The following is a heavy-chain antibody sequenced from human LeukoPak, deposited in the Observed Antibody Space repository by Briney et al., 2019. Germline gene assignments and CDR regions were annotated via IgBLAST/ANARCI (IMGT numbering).Heavy chain of an antibody. CDR1: GYTFDDYA. V-gene: IGHV3-9*03. J-gene: IGHJ4*02. Sequence: GRSLRLSCAASGYTFDDYAMHWVRQAPGKGLEGGSGISWNSGSIGYADSVKGRFTISRDNAKNSLYLQMNSLRAEDMALYYCAKAGHGDYIDYWGQGTLVTVSS. D-gene: IGHD4-17*01. CDR2: ISWNSGSI. CDR3: AKAGHGDYIDY.